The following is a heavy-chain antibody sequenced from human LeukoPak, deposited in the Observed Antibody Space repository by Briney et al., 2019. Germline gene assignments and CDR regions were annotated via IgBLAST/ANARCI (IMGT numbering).Heavy chain of an antibody. CDR2: INHSGST. CDR1: GGSCSGYY. J-gene: IGHJ6*03. D-gene: IGHD4-17*01. CDR3: ARLPTVTTGSYYYYMDV. Sequence: PSETLSLTCAVYGGSCSGYYWSWIRQPPGKGLEWIGEINHSGSTNYNPSLKSRVTISVDTSKNQFSLKLSSVTAADTAVYYCARLPTVTTGSYYYYMDVWGKGTTVTVSS. V-gene: IGHV4-34*01.